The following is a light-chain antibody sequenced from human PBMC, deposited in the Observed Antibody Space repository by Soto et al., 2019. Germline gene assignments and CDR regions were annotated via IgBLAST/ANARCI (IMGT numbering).Light chain of an antibody. CDR1: QGISRG. CDR3: KQVKTYPFT. J-gene: IGKJ3*01. V-gene: IGKV1-13*02. Sequence: AIQLTQSPSSLSASVGDRVTITCRASQGISRGLAWYQEKLGKPPKLLIYDASSLESGVPSRFSDSGSGRDFTLTISSLQPEDFATYYCKQVKTYPFTFGPGTKVDIK. CDR2: DAS.